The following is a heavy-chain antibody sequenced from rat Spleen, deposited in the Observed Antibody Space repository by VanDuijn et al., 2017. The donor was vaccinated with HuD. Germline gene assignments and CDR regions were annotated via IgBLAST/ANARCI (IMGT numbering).Heavy chain of an antibody. V-gene: IGHV5-25*01. J-gene: IGHJ4*01. CDR2: ITTGGGYT. CDR3: ARLSGLDYVMDA. CDR1: GFTFSTYY. Sequence: EVQLVESGGGLVQPGRSMKLSCAASGFTFSTYYMAWVRQAPTKGLEWVASITTGGGYTYYRDSVKGRFTISRDNAKSTLYLQMNSLGSEDTATYYWARLSGLDYVMDAWGQGASVTVSS. D-gene: IGHD4-3*01.